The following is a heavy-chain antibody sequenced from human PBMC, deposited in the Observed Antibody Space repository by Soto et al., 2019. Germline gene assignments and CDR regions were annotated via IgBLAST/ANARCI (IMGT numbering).Heavy chain of an antibody. CDR2: IYYSGST. Sequence: SETLSLTCTVSGGSISSYYLSLIRQPPGKGLEWIGYIYYSGSTNYNPSLKSRVTISVDTSKNQFSLKLISVTAADTAVYYCWRGFLEWLLYPSYYYYYMDVWGKGTTVTVSS. CDR1: GGSISSYY. V-gene: IGHV4-59*01. CDR3: WRGFLEWLLYPSYYYYYMDV. J-gene: IGHJ6*03. D-gene: IGHD3-3*01.